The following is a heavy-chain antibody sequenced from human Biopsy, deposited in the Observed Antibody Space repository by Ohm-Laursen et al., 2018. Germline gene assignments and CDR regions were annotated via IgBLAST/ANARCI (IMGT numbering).Heavy chain of an antibody. J-gene: IGHJ5*02. V-gene: IGHV4-39*01. CDR1: GGSISNNNYY. Sequence: PSETLSLTCPVSGGSISNNNYYWGWIRQPPGKGLEWIGSIFYRGSTHYKPSPKSRVNISVDTSKNQFSLKLNSVTAADTAVYYCARDYDTSGYYYVSWGQGTLVTVSS. CDR2: IFYRGST. D-gene: IGHD3-22*01. CDR3: ARDYDTSGYYYVS.